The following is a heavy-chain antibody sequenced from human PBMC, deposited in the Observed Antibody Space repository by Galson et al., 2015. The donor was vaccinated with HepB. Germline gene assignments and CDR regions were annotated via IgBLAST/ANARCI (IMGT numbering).Heavy chain of an antibody. V-gene: IGHV1-46*01. CDR2: INSRDGGT. Sequence: SVKVSCKASGYTFTSYYMHWVRLAPGQGPEWMGIINSRDGGTDYAQKFQGRLTMTRDTSTTTVYMELTSLKSDDTAVYYCARAAPIRGYMDVWGEGTTVTVSS. CDR1: GYTFTSYY. J-gene: IGHJ6*03. CDR3: ARAAPIRGYMDV. D-gene: IGHD3-10*01.